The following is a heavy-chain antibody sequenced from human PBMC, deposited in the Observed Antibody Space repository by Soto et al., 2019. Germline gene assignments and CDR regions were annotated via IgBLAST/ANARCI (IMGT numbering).Heavy chain of an antibody. J-gene: IGHJ4*02. CDR2: INPNSGNT. CDR1: AYTFTLYD. Sequence: ASENLSSNASAYTFTLYDINGVPQRTGQGLEWMGWINPNSGNTGYARKFRGRVTMTTDTSASTAYMELSSLTSDDTAVYYCARGLDYYDSSGYDYWGQGTLVTVSS. CDR3: ARGLDYYDSSGYDY. V-gene: IGHV1-8*01. D-gene: IGHD3-22*01.